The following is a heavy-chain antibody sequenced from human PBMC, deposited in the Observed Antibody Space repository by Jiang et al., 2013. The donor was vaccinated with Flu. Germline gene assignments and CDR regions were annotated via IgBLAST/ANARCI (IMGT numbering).Heavy chain of an antibody. Sequence: SGSGLVKPSETLSLTCTVSGGSISSYYWSWIRQPPGKGLEWIGYIYTSGSTNYNPSLKSRVTISVDTSKNQFSLKLSSVTAADTAVYYCARSEWLWWFDPWGQGTLVTVSS. CDR2: IYTSGST. J-gene: IGHJ5*02. D-gene: IGHD3-3*01. V-gene: IGHV4-4*09. CDR3: ARSEWLWWFDP. CDR1: GGSISSYY.